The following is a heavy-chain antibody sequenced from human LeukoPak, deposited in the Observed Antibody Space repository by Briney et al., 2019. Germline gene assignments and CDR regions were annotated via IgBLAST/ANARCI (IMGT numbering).Heavy chain of an antibody. Sequence: GGSLRLSCAASGFTFSSYSMNWVRQAPGKGLEWVSSISSRSSYIYYADSVKGRFTISRDNAKNSLYLQMNSLRAEDTAVYYCARADYYDSSGYDYWGQGTLVTVSS. D-gene: IGHD3-22*01. CDR2: ISSRSSYI. CDR1: GFTFSSYS. J-gene: IGHJ4*02. CDR3: ARADYYDSSGYDY. V-gene: IGHV3-21*06.